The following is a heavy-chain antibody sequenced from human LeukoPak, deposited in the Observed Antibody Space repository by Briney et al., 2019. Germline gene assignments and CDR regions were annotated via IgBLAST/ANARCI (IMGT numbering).Heavy chain of an antibody. CDR3: ARGDPTRYFDWLLSPFDY. CDR1: GGSISSYY. V-gene: IGHV4-59*12. J-gene: IGHJ4*02. Sequence: PSETLSLTCTVSGGSISSYYWSWIRQPPGKGLEFIGHIYYTGSTKYNPSLKSRVTISVDTSKNQFSLKLSSVTAADTAVYYCARGDPTRYFDWLLSPFDYWGQGTLVTVSS. CDR2: IYYTGST. D-gene: IGHD3-9*01.